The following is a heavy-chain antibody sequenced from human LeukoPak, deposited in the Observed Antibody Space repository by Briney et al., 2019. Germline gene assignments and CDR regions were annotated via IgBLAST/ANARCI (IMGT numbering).Heavy chain of an antibody. Sequence: ASVKVSCKASGYTFNGYYMHWVRQAPGQGLEWMGRINPNSGGTNYAQKFQGRVTMTRDTSISTAYMELSRLRSDDTAVYYCARDIKGYSYGYGYWGQGTLVTVSS. D-gene: IGHD5-18*01. J-gene: IGHJ4*02. CDR3: ARDIKGYSYGYGY. CDR2: INPNSGGT. CDR1: GYTFNGYY. V-gene: IGHV1-2*06.